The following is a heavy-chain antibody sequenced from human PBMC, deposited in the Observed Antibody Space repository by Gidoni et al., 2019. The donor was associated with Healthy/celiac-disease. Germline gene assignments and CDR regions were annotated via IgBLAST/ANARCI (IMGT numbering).Heavy chain of an antibody. V-gene: IGHV4-31*03. J-gene: IGHJ6*02. D-gene: IGHD1-7*01. CDR2: IYYSGST. Sequence: QVQLQESGPGLVKPSQTLSLICTVPGCSISRSVYYWSWIRQHPGKGLEWIWYIYYSGSTNYNPSLESRVTISVDPSKKQFSLKLSSVTAADTAVYYCARDARYNWNYDYYYGMDVWGQGTTVTVSS. CDR3: ARDARYNWNYDYYYGMDV. CDR1: GCSISRSVYY.